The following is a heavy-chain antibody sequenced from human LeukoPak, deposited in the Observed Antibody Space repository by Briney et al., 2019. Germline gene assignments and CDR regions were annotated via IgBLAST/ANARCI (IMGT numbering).Heavy chain of an antibody. Sequence: ASVKVSCKASKYTFTDYYMHWVRQAPGQGLEWMGWINPNSGGTNYAQKFQGRVAMTRDTSISTAYMELSSLRSEDTAVYYCASNVDTAMVTRGRFDYWGQGTLVTVSS. D-gene: IGHD5-18*01. V-gene: IGHV1-2*02. CDR3: ASNVDTAMVTRGRFDY. CDR2: INPNSGGT. CDR1: KYTFTDYY. J-gene: IGHJ4*02.